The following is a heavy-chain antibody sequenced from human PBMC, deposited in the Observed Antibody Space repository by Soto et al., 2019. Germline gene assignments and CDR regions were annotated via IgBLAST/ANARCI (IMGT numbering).Heavy chain of an antibody. CDR1: GFSCGSYE. V-gene: IGHV3-48*03. D-gene: IGHD3-16*01. J-gene: IGHJ3*01. CDR2: ISSSGSTI. CDR3: ARGILYFGSYG. Sequence: GRSPELSSAAYGFSCGSYEMNCVGQAPGKGLEWVSYISSSGSTIYYADSVKGRFTISRDNAKNSLYLQMNSLRAEDTAVYYCARGILYFGSYGRGQG.